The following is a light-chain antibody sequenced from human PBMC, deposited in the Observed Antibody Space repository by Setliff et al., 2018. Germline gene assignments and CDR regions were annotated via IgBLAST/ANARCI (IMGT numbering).Light chain of an antibody. CDR3: SSYISSSTFV. Sequence: QSALTQPRSVSGSPGQSVTISCTGTSSDVGGYNCVSWYQQHPGKAPKLMIYDVSKRPSGVSNRFSGSKSGNTASLTISGLQAEDEADYYCSSYISSSTFVFGTGTKVTVL. V-gene: IGLV2-11*01. J-gene: IGLJ1*01. CDR2: DVS. CDR1: SSDVGGYNC.